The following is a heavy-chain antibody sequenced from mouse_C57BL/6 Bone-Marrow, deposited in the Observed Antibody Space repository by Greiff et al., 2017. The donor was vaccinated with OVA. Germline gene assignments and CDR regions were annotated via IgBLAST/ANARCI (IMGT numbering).Heavy chain of an antibody. Sequence: EVQRVESGGGLVQPKGSLKLSCAASGFSFNTYAMNWVRQAPGKGLEWVARIRSKSNNYATYYADSVKDRFTISRDDSESMLYLQMNNLKTEDTAMYYCVRPSYDGYYGWYFDVWGTGTTVTVSS. CDR1: GFSFNTYA. CDR2: IRSKSNNYAT. J-gene: IGHJ1*03. CDR3: VRPSYDGYYGWYFDV. D-gene: IGHD2-3*01. V-gene: IGHV10-1*01.